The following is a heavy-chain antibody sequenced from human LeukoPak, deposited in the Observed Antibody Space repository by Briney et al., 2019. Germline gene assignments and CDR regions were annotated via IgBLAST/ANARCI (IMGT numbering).Heavy chain of an antibody. CDR3: SGGRDIAVAGPGGYFDY. CDR2: ISPGGDEV. CDR1: GFIFRDYH. V-gene: IGHV3-11*01. Sequence: GGSLRLSCAASGFIFRDYHMSWIRQAPGKGLEWVSYISPGGDEVYFADSVKGRFTISRDNAKNSLFLQMSSLTAEDTAVYYCSGGRDIAVAGPGGYFDYWGQGSLVTVSS. J-gene: IGHJ4*02. D-gene: IGHD6-19*01.